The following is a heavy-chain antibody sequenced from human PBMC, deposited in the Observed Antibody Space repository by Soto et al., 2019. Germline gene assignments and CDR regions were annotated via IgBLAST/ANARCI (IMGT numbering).Heavy chain of an antibody. V-gene: IGHV3-23*01. Sequence: DVQLLESGGGLVQPGGSLRLSCVVSGFSFSYVIIWVRQAPGKGQEWVSGITGGGNTEYAASVKGRFTISRDYSKNTVYLQMNSLRAEDTAMYYCAKDAVYNDGLWLVSDWGQGTLVTVS. CDR3: AKDAVYNDGLWLVSD. D-gene: IGHD2-21*01. J-gene: IGHJ4*02. CDR2: ITGGGNT. CDR1: GFSFSYV.